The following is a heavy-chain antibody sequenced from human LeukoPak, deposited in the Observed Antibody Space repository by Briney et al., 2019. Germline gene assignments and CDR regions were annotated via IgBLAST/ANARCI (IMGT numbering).Heavy chain of an antibody. CDR3: ARGSSSWLYYYYYGMDV. D-gene: IGHD6-13*01. CDR1: GYTFTSYG. V-gene: IGHV1-8*02. J-gene: IGHJ6*02. Sequence: ASVKVSCKASGYTFTSYGISWVRQATGQGLEWMGWMNPNSGNTGYAQKFQGRVTMTRNTSISTAYMELSSLRSEDTAVYYCARGSSSWLYYYYYGMDVWGQGTTVTVSS. CDR2: MNPNSGNT.